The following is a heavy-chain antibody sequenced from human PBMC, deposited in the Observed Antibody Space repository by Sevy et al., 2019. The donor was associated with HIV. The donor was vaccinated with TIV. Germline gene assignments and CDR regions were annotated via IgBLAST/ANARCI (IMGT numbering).Heavy chain of an antibody. D-gene: IGHD6-19*01. CDR1: GFTFSNYN. CDR3: ARGATSGWDYFDS. Sequence: GGSLRLSCVASGFTFSNYNINWVRQAPGKGLEWVSYISGLSNYIYYADSLGGRFTISRDNAKNSVYLQMNSLRTEDTAVYYCARGATSGWDYFDSGGQGTLVTVSS. CDR2: ISGLSNYI. J-gene: IGHJ4*02. V-gene: IGHV3-21*06.